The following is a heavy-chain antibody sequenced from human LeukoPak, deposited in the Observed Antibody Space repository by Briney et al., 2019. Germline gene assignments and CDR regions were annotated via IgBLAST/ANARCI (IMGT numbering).Heavy chain of an antibody. CDR3: AKVYRGYSYVGDFDY. V-gene: IGHV4-30-4*01. CDR1: GGSISSGDYY. Sequence: NPSETLSLTCTVSGGSISSGDYYWSWIRQPPGKGLEWIGYIYYSGSTYYNPSLKSRVTISVDTSKNQFSLKLSSVTAADTAVYYCAKVYRGYSYVGDFDYWGQGTLVTVSS. CDR2: IYYSGST. D-gene: IGHD5-18*01. J-gene: IGHJ4*02.